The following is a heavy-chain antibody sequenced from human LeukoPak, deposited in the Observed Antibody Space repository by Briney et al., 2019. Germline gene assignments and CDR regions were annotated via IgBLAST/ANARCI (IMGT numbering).Heavy chain of an antibody. CDR3: AKYRRIAAAGNYFDY. Sequence: PGRSLRLSCAASGFTFDDYAMHWVRQAPGKGLEWVSAISGSGGSTYYADSVKGRFTISRDNSKNTLYLQMNSLRAEDTAVYYCAKYRRIAAAGNYFDYWGQGTLVTVSS. J-gene: IGHJ4*02. V-gene: IGHV3-23*01. CDR2: ISGSGGST. D-gene: IGHD6-13*01. CDR1: GFTFDDYA.